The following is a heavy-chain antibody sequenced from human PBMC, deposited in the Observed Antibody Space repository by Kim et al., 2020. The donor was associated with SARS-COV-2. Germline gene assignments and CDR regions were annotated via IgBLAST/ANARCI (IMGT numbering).Heavy chain of an antibody. CDR2: T. Sequence: TSYADSVKGRFTISRDNAKNTLYLQMNSLRAEDTAVYYCAGAPSVAYFDIWGQGTMVTVSS. J-gene: IGHJ3*02. CDR3: AGAPSVAYFDI. D-gene: IGHD2-15*01. V-gene: IGHV3-74*01.